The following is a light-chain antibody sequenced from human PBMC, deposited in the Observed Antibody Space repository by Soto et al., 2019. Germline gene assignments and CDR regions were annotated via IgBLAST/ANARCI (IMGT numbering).Light chain of an antibody. CDR2: GAS. CDR3: HQDGSSLLT. J-gene: IGKJ4*01. CDR1: HSVTSTY. V-gene: IGKV3-20*01. Sequence: IVLTQSPGTLSLSPGESATLSCMASHSVTSTYLAWYQQKPGQAPRLLIYGASSRATGIPDRFSGSGSGTAFPPTSSRLVPEHFAVYFFHQDGSSLLTFGVRTQVPVK.